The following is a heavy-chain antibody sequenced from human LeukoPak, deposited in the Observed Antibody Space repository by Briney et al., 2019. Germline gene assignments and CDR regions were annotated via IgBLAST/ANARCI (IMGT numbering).Heavy chain of an antibody. J-gene: IGHJ6*02. CDR2: INTDGSRT. Sequence: GGSLRLSCAASGFTFSSYWMHWVRQAPGKGLVWVARINTDGSRTNYADSVEGRFTISRDNAKNSLYLQMNSLRAEDTAVYYCARVLGAPGYYYGMDVWGQGTTVTVSS. CDR1: GFTFSSYW. V-gene: IGHV3-74*01. CDR3: ARVLGAPGYYYGMDV. D-gene: IGHD3-10*01.